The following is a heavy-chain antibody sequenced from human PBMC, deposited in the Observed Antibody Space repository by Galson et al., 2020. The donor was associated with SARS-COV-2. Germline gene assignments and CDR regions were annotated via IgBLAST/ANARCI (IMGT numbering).Heavy chain of an antibody. Sequence: WGSLRLSCAVSGFTFSNDSMNWVRQAPGKGLEWVSYISITSNTIYYADSVKGRFTISRDNAKNSLYLQMNSLRAEDTAVYYCASYCSSSSCYKWANDYWGQGTLVTVSS. CDR3: ASYCSSSSCYKWANDY. CDR2: ISITSNTI. CDR1: GFTFSNDS. V-gene: IGHV3-48*01. D-gene: IGHD2-2*01. J-gene: IGHJ4*02.